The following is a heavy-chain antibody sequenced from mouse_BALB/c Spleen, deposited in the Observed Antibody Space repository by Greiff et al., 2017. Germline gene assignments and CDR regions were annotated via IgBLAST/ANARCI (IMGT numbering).Heavy chain of an antibody. CDR1: GFTFSSYA. V-gene: IGHV5-6-5*01. J-gene: IGHJ4*01. CDR2: ISSGGST. D-gene: IGHD2-12*01. Sequence: EVMLVESGGGLVKPRGSLKLSCAASGFTFSSYAMSWVRQTPEKRLEWVASISSGGSTYYPDSVKGRFTISRDNARNILYLQMSSLRSEDTAMYYCAREGRRYAMDYWGQGTSVTVSS. CDR3: AREGRRYAMDY.